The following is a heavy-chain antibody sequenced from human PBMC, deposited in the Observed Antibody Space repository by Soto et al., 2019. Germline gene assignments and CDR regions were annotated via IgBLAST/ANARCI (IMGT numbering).Heavy chain of an antibody. CDR1: GYTLTELS. J-gene: IGHJ4*02. CDR2: FDPEDGET. D-gene: IGHD6-13*01. V-gene: IGHV1-24*01. Sequence: ASVKASCKVSGYTLTELSMHWVRQAPGKGLEWMGGFDPEDGETIYAQKFQGRVTMTEDTSTDTAYMELSSLRSEDTAVYYCATAPPGSIGIELDYWDQGPRVTLSS. CDR3: ATAPPGSIGIELDY.